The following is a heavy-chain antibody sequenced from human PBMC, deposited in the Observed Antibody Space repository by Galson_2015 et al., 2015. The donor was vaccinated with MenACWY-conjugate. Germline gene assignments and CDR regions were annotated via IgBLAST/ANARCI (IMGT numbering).Heavy chain of an antibody. J-gene: IGHJ6*03. CDR2: VNSDGSGT. V-gene: IGHV3-74*01. Sequence: SLRLSCAASGFTFSSYLMHWVRHAPGKGLVWVSRVNSDGSGTGYADSVKGRFTISRDNAKNMLFLQMNSLKVEDTAVYYCARSYVPGSDRKNYYMDVWGRGTTVTVSS. CDR1: GFTFSSYL. D-gene: IGHD3-16*01. CDR3: ARSYVPGSDRKNYYMDV.